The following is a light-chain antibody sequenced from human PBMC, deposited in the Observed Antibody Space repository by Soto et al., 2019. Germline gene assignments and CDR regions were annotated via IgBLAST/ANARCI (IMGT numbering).Light chain of an antibody. J-gene: IGKJ1*01. CDR2: GAS. Sequence: EIVWPPSQGTLSLSPGEIAPLSCRSRQTVSSSLAWYQQKPGQAPRLLIYGASTRATDVPARFSASGSGTDFTLTISSLQSEDFVVYYCQQYRSSPPTWTCGQGTKGDIK. CDR3: QQYRSSPPTWT. CDR1: QTVSSS. V-gene: IGKV3-20*01.